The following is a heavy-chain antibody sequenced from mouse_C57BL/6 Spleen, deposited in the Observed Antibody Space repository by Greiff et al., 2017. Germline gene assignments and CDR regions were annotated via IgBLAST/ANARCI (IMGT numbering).Heavy chain of an antibody. D-gene: IGHD1-1*01. Sequence: EVQLQQSGAELVRPGASVKLSCTASGFNIQDYYMHWVKQRPEQGLEWIGRIDPEDGDTEYAPKFQGKGTMTADPSSNTAYLQLRSLTSEDTAVYYCSTPPPGSVGFAYWGQGTLVTVSA. CDR2: IDPEDGDT. CDR1: GFNIQDYY. J-gene: IGHJ3*01. V-gene: IGHV14-1*01. CDR3: STPPPGSVGFAY.